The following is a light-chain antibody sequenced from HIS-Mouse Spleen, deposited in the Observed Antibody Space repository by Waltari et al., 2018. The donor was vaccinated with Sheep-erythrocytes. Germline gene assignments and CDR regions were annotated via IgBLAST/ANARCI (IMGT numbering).Light chain of an antibody. CDR3: QQYDNLLT. CDR2: DAS. V-gene: IGKV1-33*01. CDR1: QDISNY. J-gene: IGKJ4*01. Sequence: DIQMTQSPSSLSASVGDRVTITCQASQDISNYLNWYQQKPGKAPKLLIYDASNLETGGPSRFSGSGSGTDFTFTISSLQTEDIATYYCQQYDNLLTFGGGTKVEIK.